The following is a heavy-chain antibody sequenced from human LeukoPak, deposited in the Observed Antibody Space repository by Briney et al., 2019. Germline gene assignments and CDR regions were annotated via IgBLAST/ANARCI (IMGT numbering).Heavy chain of an antibody. V-gene: IGHV4-34*01. CDR1: GGSFSGYY. CDR2: INHSGST. CDR3: ARVKTVCYFDY. Sequence: PSETLSLTCAVYGGSFSGYYWSWIRQPPGKGLEWIGEINHSGSTNYNPSLKSRVTISVDTSKNQFSLKLSSVTAADTAVHYCARVKTVCYFDYWGQGTLVTVSS. D-gene: IGHD4-17*01. J-gene: IGHJ4*02.